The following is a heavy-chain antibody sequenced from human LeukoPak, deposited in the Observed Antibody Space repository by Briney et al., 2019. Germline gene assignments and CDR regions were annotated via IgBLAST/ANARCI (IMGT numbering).Heavy chain of an antibody. V-gene: IGHV4-34*01. CDR2: INHRGST. CDR3: ARHGDDYGVDY. D-gene: IGHD4-17*01. J-gene: IGHJ4*02. CDR1: GGSFSGYY. Sequence: SETLSLTCAVYGGSFSGYYWSWIRQPPGKGLEWIGEINHRGSTNYNPSLKSRVTISVDTSKNQFSLKLSSVTAADTAVYYCARHGDDYGVDYWGQGTPVTVSS.